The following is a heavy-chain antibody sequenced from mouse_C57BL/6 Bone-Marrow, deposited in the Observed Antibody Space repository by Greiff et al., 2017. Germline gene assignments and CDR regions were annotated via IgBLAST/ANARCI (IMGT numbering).Heavy chain of an antibody. Sequence: QVQLQQPGAELVRPGSSVKLSCKASGYTFTSYWMHWVKQRPIQGLEWIGNIDPSDSETHYNQKFKDKATLTVDKSSSTAYMQLSSLTSEDSAVYYCARDDYYGSSYWYFDGWGTGTTVTVSS. CDR3: ARDDYYGSSYWYFDG. J-gene: IGHJ1*03. V-gene: IGHV1-52*01. CDR1: GYTFTSYW. D-gene: IGHD1-1*01. CDR2: IDPSDSET.